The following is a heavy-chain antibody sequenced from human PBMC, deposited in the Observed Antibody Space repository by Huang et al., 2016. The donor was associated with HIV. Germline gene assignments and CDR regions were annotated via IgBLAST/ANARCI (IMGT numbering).Heavy chain of an antibody. J-gene: IGHJ4*02. V-gene: IGHV3-11*04. Sequence: QVQLVESGGGLVKPGGSLRLSCAASGLTFSDYYISWIRQATGKGREWVSYISSTGNTIYYPDSVKSRFTISRDNAKNSLFLQMNSLRAEDTAIYYCARKGRDDFWSGYPDYWGQGTLVTVSS. CDR2: ISSTGNTI. D-gene: IGHD3-3*01. CDR1: GLTFSDYY. CDR3: ARKGRDDFWSGYPDY.